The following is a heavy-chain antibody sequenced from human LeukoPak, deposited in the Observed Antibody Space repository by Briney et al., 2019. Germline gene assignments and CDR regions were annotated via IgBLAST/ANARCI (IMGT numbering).Heavy chain of an antibody. Sequence: ASVKVSCKASGYTFTGYYMHWVRQPPGQGLEWMGLINPNSGGTNYAQKFQGRVTMTRDTSISTAYMELSRLRSDDTAVYYCAIAPYCSSTSCPNWFDPWGQGTLVTVSS. CDR1: GYTFTGYY. D-gene: IGHD2-2*01. CDR2: INPNSGGT. CDR3: AIAPYCSSTSCPNWFDP. J-gene: IGHJ5*02. V-gene: IGHV1-2*02.